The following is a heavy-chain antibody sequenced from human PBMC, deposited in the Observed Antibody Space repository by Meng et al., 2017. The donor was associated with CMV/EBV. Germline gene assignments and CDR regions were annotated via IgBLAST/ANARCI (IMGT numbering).Heavy chain of an antibody. CDR3: ARDYRITIGPFYYYYGMDV. CDR1: GFTVSGNY. V-gene: IGHV3-53*01. D-gene: IGHD3-9*01. Sequence: GGSLRLSCAASGFTVSGNYMSWVRQAPGKGLEWVSVIYSGGSTYYADSVKGRFTISRDNSKNTLYLQMNSLRAEDTAVYYCARDYRITIGPFYYYYGMDVWGQGTTVTVSS. J-gene: IGHJ6*02. CDR2: IYSGGST.